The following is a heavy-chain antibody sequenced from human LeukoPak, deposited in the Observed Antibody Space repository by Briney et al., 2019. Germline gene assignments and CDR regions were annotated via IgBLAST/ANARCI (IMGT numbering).Heavy chain of an antibody. V-gene: IGHV1-8*01. CDR2: MNPNSGNT. Sequence: GASVKVSCKASGYTFTSYDINWVRQATGQGLEWMGWMNPNSGNTGCAQKFQGRVAMTRNTSISTAYMELSSLRSEDTAVYYCARGIAVAGNSLFGLTPYYYYGMDVWGQGTTVTVSS. J-gene: IGHJ6*02. D-gene: IGHD6-19*01. CDR3: ARGIAVAGNSLFGLTPYYYYGMDV. CDR1: GYTFTSYD.